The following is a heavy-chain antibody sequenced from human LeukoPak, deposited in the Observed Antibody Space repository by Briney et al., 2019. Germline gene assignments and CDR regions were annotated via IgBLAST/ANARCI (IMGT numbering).Heavy chain of an antibody. CDR2: INHRGST. V-gene: IGHV4-34*01. Sequence: SETLSLTCAVYGGSFSGYYWSWIRQPPGKGLEWIGEINHRGSTNYNPSLKSRVTISVDTSKNQFSLKLSSVTAADTAVYYCARGRRWLRPHYFDYWGQGTLVTVSS. CDR1: GGSFSGYY. CDR3: ARGRRWLRPHYFDY. D-gene: IGHD5-12*01. J-gene: IGHJ4*02.